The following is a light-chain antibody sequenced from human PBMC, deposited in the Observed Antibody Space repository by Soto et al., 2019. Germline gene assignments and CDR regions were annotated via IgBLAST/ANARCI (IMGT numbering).Light chain of an antibody. Sequence: EIGMTQSPATLSVSPWERFTLSCTASQGVGSTLNWYRQQPGQAPRLLIYDAYRRATGVPARFSGSGSGTDFTLTISSLQSEDVAVYYCQHYNTSPHAFGGGTKVDIK. V-gene: IGKV3-15*01. CDR2: DAY. CDR3: QHYNTSPHA. J-gene: IGKJ4*02. CDR1: QGVGST.